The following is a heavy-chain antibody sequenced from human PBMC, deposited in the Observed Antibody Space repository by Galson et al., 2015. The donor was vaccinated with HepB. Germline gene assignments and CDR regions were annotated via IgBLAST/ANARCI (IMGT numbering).Heavy chain of an antibody. CDR2: IIPILGIA. V-gene: IGHV1-69*04. D-gene: IGHD1-26*01. CDR3: ARDLNREIVGAPYWFDP. Sequence: SVKVSCKASGGTFSSYAISWVRQAPGQGLEWMGRIIPILGIANYAQKFQGRVTITADKSTSTAYMELSSLRSEDTAVYYCARDLNREIVGAPYWFDPWGQGTLVTVSS. CDR1: GGTFSSYA. J-gene: IGHJ5*02.